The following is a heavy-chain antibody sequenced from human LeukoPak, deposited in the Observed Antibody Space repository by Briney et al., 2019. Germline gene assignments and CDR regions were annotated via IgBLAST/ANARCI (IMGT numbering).Heavy chain of an antibody. V-gene: IGHV1-2*02. CDR2: INPNSGGT. J-gene: IGHJ4*02. CDR3: ARGPGDNNAYPFY. Sequence: ASVKVSCKASGYTFTGYYMHWVRQAPGQGLEWMGWINPNSGGTNYAQKFQGRVTMTTDTSTSTAYMGLRSLRSDDTAVYYCARGPGDNNAYPFYWGQGTLVTVSS. CDR1: GYTFTGYY. D-gene: IGHD3-16*01.